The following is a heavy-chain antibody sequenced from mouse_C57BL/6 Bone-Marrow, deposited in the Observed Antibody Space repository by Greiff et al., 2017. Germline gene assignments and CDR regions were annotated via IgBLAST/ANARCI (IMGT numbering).Heavy chain of an antibody. J-gene: IGHJ2*01. CDR3: AITTVVATLDFDY. CDR1: GYTFTDYN. Sequence: VQLQQSGPELVKPGASVKMSCKASGYTFTDYNMHWVKQRHGKSLEWIGYINPNNGGTSYNQKFKGKATLTVNKSSSTAYMELRSLTSADSAVYYCAITTVVATLDFDYWGQGTTLTVSS. D-gene: IGHD1-1*01. CDR2: INPNNGGT. V-gene: IGHV1-22*01.